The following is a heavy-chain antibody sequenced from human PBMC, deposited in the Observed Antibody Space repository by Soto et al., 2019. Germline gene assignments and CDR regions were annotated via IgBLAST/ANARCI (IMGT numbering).Heavy chain of an antibody. CDR2: IIPIFGTA. CDR1: GGTFSSYA. V-gene: IGHV1-69*13. J-gene: IGHJ6*02. Sequence: GASVKVSCKASGGTFSSYAISWVRQAPGQGLEWMGGIIPIFGTANYAQKFQGRVTITADESTSTAYMELSSLRSEDTAVYYCARDEITMVRGVIGRYYYYGMDVWGQGTTVTVYS. CDR3: ARDEITMVRGVIGRYYYYGMDV. D-gene: IGHD3-10*01.